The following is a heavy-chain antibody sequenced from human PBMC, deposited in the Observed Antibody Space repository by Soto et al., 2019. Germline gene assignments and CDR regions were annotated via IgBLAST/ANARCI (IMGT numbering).Heavy chain of an antibody. CDR3: ANNPLTGSSRPDFGYYFHC. V-gene: IGHV3-23*01. J-gene: IGHJ4*02. CDR1: GFNFNNYA. Sequence: EVQLLESGGGVTPPGGSLRLSCVASGFNFNNYAMSWVRQAPGKGLEWVAAMSGVGGSIYYADSVKGRFTISRDNSKNTLFLQMSSLRADDTAVYYCANNPLTGSSRPDFGYYFHCWGQGTLVTVSS. D-gene: IGHD3-9*01. CDR2: MSGVGGSI.